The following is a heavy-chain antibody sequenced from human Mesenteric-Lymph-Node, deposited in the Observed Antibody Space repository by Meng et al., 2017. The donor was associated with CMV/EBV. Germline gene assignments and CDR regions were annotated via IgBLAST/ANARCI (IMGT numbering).Heavy chain of an antibody. CDR3: ARVGRLAGYDVVPDK. D-gene: IGHD5-12*01. Sequence: SETLSLTCAISGDSVSSNSAAWNWIRQSPSRGLEWLGRTYYRSKWYNDYAVSVKSRITINPDTSKNQFSLQLNSVTPEDTALYYCARVGRLAGYDVVPDKWGQGTLVTVSS. V-gene: IGHV6-1*01. CDR2: TYYRSKWYN. J-gene: IGHJ4*02. CDR1: GDSVSSNSAA.